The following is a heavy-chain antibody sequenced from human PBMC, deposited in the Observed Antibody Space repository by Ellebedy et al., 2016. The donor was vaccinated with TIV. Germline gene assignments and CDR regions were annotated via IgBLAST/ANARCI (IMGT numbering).Heavy chain of an antibody. D-gene: IGHD2-15*01. CDR2: ISGSGGST. Sequence: GGSLRLSXAPSGFTFSSYAMSWVRQAPGKGLEWVSVISGSGGSTYYADPVKGRFTISRDNSKNTLYLQMNSLRAEDTAVYYCATGGYCSGGTCYSFDYWGQGTLVTVSS. CDR1: GFTFSSYA. V-gene: IGHV3-23*01. J-gene: IGHJ4*02. CDR3: ATGGYCSGGTCYSFDY.